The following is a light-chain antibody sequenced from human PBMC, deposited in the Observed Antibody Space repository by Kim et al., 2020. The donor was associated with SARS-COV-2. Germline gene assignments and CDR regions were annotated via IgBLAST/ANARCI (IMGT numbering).Light chain of an antibody. CDR1: QSINTY. V-gene: IGKV1-39*01. CDR3: QQSYSTPWT. J-gene: IGKJ1*01. Sequence: ASAGDRVTITCRASQSINTYLNWYQQKPGRAPKLLIYGASTLQSGVPSRFSGSGSGTDFTLTISSLQPEDFATYYCQQSYSTPWTFGQGTKVDIK. CDR2: GAS.